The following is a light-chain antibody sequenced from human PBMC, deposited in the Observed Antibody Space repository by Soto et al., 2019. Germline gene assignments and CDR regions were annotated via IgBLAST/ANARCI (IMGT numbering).Light chain of an antibody. J-gene: IGKJ2*01. CDR1: QSVSSS. V-gene: IGKV1-12*01. Sequence: TQSPGTLSLSPGERATLSCRASQSVSSSYLAWYQQKPGKAPKLLIYAASSLQSGVPSRFGGSGSGTDFTLTISSLQPEDFATYYCQQANSFPPTFGQGTKLEIK. CDR3: QQANSFPPT. CDR2: AAS.